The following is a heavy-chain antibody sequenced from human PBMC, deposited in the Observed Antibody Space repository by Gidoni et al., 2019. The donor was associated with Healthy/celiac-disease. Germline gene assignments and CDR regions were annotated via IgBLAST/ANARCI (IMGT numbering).Heavy chain of an antibody. V-gene: IGHV4-39*01. D-gene: IGHD3-16*01. Sequence: QLQLQESGPGLVKPSATLSLTCTVSGGSISSSSYYWGWIRQPPGKGLEWIGSIYYSGSTYYNPSLKSRVTIFVDTSKNQFSLKLSSVTAADTAVYYCARSPRGPIFGGMDVWGQGTTVTVSS. CDR2: IYYSGST. CDR3: ARSPRGPIFGGMDV. CDR1: GGSISSSSYY. J-gene: IGHJ6*02.